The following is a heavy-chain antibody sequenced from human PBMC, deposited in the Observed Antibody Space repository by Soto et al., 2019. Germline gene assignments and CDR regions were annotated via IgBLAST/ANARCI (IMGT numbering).Heavy chain of an antibody. J-gene: IGHJ6*03. V-gene: IGHV6-1*01. Sequence: SQTLSLTCAISGDSVSSNSAAWNWIRQSPSRGLEWLGRTYYRSKWYNDYAVSVKSRITINPDTSKNQFSLKLSSVTAADTAVYYCARLDGYYHYMDVWGKGTTVTVSS. CDR1: GDSVSSNSAA. D-gene: IGHD6-13*01. CDR3: ARLDGYYHYMDV. CDR2: TYYRSKWYN.